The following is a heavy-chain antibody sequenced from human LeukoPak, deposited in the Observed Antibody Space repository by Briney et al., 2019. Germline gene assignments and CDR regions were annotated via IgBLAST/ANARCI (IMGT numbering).Heavy chain of an antibody. Sequence: GGSLRLSCAASGFTFSSYEMNWVRQAPGKGLEWVSYIGNSGSPIYYADSVKGRFTISRDNAKNSLYLQMNSLRVEDTAIYYCARVGCSGGTCYDYWGQGTLVTVSS. D-gene: IGHD2-15*01. CDR3: ARVGCSGGTCYDY. V-gene: IGHV3-48*03. J-gene: IGHJ4*02. CDR1: GFTFSSYE. CDR2: IGNSGSPI.